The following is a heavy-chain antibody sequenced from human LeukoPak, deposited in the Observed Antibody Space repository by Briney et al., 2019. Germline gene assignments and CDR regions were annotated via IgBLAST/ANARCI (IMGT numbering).Heavy chain of an antibody. CDR3: AKDFWPEMGPFDY. D-gene: IGHD3-3*01. CDR1: GFTLSSYA. Sequence: GGSLRLSCAASGFTLSSYAMTWVRQAPGKGLEWVSTITGSGGSTYYADSVKGRFTTSRDNSKNTLYLQMNSLRAEDTAVYYCAKDFWPEMGPFDYWGQGTLVTVSS. CDR2: ITGSGGST. J-gene: IGHJ4*02. V-gene: IGHV3-23*01.